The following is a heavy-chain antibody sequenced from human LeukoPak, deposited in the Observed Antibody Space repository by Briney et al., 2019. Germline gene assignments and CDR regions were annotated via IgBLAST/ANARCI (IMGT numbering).Heavy chain of an antibody. CDR1: GFTFSSYS. Sequence: GGSLRLSCAASGFTFSSYSMNWVRQAPGKGLEWVSSISSSSSYIYYADSVKGRFTISRGNAKNSLYLQMNSLRAEDTAVYYCARDSLPYYYDSSGYGHDYWGQGTLVTVSS. J-gene: IGHJ4*02. CDR3: ARDSLPYYYDSSGYGHDY. D-gene: IGHD3-22*01. CDR2: ISSSSSYI. V-gene: IGHV3-21*01.